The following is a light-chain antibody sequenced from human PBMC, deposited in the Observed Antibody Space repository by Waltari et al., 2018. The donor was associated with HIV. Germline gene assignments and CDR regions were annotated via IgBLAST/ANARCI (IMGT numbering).Light chain of an antibody. J-gene: IGKJ4*01. CDR2: DAS. CDR1: QSIGNS. Sequence: EIVLTQSPATLSLSPGERATLSCRASQSIGNSLGWDQHKPGQAPRLLIYDASNRAAGVPGRFGGSGSGTDFTLTISSLEAADFAVYYCQHRSNWPSFGGGTTVEIK. CDR3: QHRSNWPS. V-gene: IGKV3-11*01.